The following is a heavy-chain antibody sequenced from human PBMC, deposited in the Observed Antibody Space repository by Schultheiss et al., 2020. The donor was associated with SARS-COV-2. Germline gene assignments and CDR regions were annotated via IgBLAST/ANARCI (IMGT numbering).Heavy chain of an antibody. V-gene: IGHV3-23*01. CDR2: ISGSGGST. CDR1: GFTFSNAW. CDR3: AKGRRWGDYFDF. D-gene: IGHD4-23*01. Sequence: GGSLRLSCAASGFTFSNAWMNWVRQAPGKGLEWVSAISGSGGSTYYADSVKGRFTISRDNAKKSLYLQMNSVRAEDTALYYCAKGRRWGDYFDFWGQGTLVTVSS. J-gene: IGHJ4*01.